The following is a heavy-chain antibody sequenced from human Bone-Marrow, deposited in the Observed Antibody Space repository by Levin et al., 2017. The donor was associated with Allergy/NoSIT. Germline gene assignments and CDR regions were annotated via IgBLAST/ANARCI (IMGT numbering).Heavy chain of an antibody. CDR3: AKTMVRGVTSFDS. Sequence: GGSLRLSCAVSGVSVSTYGMHWVRQAPGKGLEWVAVISYNGINKWYADSVKGRFTIFRDNSRNTLFLQMNSLRVEDTAVYYCAKTMVRGVTSFDSWGQGTRVTVSS. D-gene: IGHD3-10*01. V-gene: IGHV3-30*18. CDR2: ISYNGINK. J-gene: IGHJ4*02. CDR1: GVSVSTYG.